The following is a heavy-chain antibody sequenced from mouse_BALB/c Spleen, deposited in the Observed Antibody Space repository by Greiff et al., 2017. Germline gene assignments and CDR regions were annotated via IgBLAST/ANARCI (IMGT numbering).Heavy chain of an antibody. CDR2: ISSGGSYT. V-gene: IGHV5-6-4*01. Sequence: EVKLMESGGGLVKPGGSLKLSCAASGFTFSSYTMSWVRQTPEKRLEWVATISSGGSYTYYPDSVKGRFTISRDNAKNTLYLQMSSLKSEDTSMYYCTRDRGYDRFAYWGQGTLVTVSA. J-gene: IGHJ3*01. CDR3: TRDRGYDRFAY. CDR1: GFTFSSYT. D-gene: IGHD2-14*01.